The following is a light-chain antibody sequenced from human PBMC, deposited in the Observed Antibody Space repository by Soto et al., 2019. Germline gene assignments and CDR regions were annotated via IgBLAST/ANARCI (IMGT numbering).Light chain of an antibody. V-gene: IGLV2-8*01. CDR3: SSYAGGNNVV. CDR1: SSDVGVYNY. CDR2: EVS. J-gene: IGLJ2*01. Sequence: QSVLPQPPSASGSPGQSVTISCTGTSSDVGVYNYVSWYQQHPGKAPKLMIYEVSKRPSGVPARFSGSKSGNAASLTVSGLQAEDEAEYYCSSYAGGNNVVFGGGTKLTVL.